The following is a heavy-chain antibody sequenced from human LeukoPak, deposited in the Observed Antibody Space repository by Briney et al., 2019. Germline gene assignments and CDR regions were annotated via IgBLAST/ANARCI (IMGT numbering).Heavy chain of an antibody. V-gene: IGHV3-7*01. Sequence: GGSLRLSCSASGFTFSSYWMSWVRQAPGKGLEWVANIKQDGSEKYYVDSVKGRFTISRDNSKNTLYLQMNSLRAEDTAVYYCVVVVPAAFDYWGQGTLVTVSS. CDR1: GFTFSSYW. J-gene: IGHJ4*02. D-gene: IGHD2-2*01. CDR2: IKQDGSEK. CDR3: VVVVPAAFDY.